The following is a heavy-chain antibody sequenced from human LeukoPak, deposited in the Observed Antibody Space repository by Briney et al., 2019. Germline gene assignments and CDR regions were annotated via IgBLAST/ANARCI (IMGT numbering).Heavy chain of an antibody. CDR2: INHSGST. D-gene: IGHD3-22*01. Sequence: SETLSLTCAVYGGSFSGYYWSWIRQPPGKGQEWIGEINHSGSTNYNPSLKSRVTISVDTSKNQFSLKLSSVTAADTAVYYCAVGPRYYYDSSGSLDYWGQGTLVTVSS. V-gene: IGHV4-34*01. CDR1: GGSFSGYY. CDR3: AVGPRYYYDSSGSLDY. J-gene: IGHJ4*02.